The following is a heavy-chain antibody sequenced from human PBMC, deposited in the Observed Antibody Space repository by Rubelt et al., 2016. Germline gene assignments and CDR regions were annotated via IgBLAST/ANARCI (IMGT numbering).Heavy chain of an antibody. V-gene: IGHV3-74*01. D-gene: IGHD3-16*01. CDR3: ARVRDDYSSPFNY. CDR1: GFTFSTYS. J-gene: IGHJ4*02. CDR2: MTSDGSNI. Sequence: EVQLVESGGGLVQPGGSLRLSCAASGFTFSTYSMSWVRQAPGKGLEWVSRMTSDGSNIDYAASVKGRFTISRDFPKNTLHLQMSSLRAEDTAVYYCARVRDDYSSPFNYWGQGTLVTVSS.